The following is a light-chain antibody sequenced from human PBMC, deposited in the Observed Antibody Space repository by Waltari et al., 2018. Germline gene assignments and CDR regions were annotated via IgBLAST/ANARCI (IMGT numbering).Light chain of an antibody. J-gene: IGLJ2*01. V-gene: IGLV2-14*03. CDR1: SSDVGRYNY. CDR2: DVS. CDR3: SSYISSDTLEL. Sequence: QSALTQPASVSGSPGQSIPISCTGTSSDVGRYNYVSSYKHHPGNSPKLMIYDVSNRPSGVSNRFAGSKSGNAASLTISGLQAEDEADYYCSSYISSDTLELFGGGTSLTVL.